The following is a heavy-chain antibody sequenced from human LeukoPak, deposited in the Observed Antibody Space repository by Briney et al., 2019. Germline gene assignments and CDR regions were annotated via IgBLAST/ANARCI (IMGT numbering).Heavy chain of an antibody. Sequence: PGGSLRLSCAASGFTFSSYAIHWVRQAPGKGLEWVAVISYDGSNKYYADYVKGRFTISRDNAKNPLYLQMNSLRAEDTAVYSCARAYYDILTGYYRFWSFDLWGRGTLVTVSS. D-gene: IGHD3-9*01. CDR1: GFTFSSYA. V-gene: IGHV3-30-3*01. J-gene: IGHJ2*01. CDR3: ARAYYDILTGYYRFWSFDL. CDR2: ISYDGSNK.